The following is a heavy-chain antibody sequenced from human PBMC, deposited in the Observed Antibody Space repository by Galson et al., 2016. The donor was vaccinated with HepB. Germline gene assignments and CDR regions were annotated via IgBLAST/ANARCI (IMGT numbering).Heavy chain of an antibody. V-gene: IGHV4-59*01. CDR1: GGSISNYY. Sequence: SETLSLTCTVSGGSISNYYWNWIRQPPGKGLEWIGYMSYSGSINYNPSPKSRVTLSGDTSKNQFSLKLRSVTTADTAVYYCARGYDSSGYYYGSDAFDLWGLGTMVTVSS. D-gene: IGHD3-22*01. CDR3: ARGYDSSGYYYGSDAFDL. J-gene: IGHJ3*01. CDR2: MSYSGSI.